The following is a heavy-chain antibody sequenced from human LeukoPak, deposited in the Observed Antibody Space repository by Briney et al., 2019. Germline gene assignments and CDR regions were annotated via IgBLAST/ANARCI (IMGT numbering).Heavy chain of an antibody. V-gene: IGHV4-39*01. CDR2: IYYSGST. J-gene: IGHJ4*02. Sequence: SSETLSLTCTVSGGSISSSSYYWGWIRQPPGKGLEWIGSIYYSGSTYYNPSFKSRVTISVDTSKNQFSLKLGSVTAADTAVYYCARHGSIATGAFTHWGQGTLVTVSS. CDR1: GGSISSSSYY. D-gene: IGHD6-13*01. CDR3: ARHGSIATGAFTH.